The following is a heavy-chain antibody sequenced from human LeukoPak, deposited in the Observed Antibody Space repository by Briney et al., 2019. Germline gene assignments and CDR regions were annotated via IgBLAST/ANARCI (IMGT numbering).Heavy chain of an antibody. CDR1: GYTFTSYD. V-gene: IGHV1-8*01. CDR2: MNPNSGNT. Sequence: GASVKVSCKASGYTFTSYDINWVRQATGQGLEWMGWMNPNSGNTGYAQKFQGRVTMTRNTSISTAYMELSSLRSEDTAVYYCARPGGKLELLGGGGDYWGQGTLVTVSS. J-gene: IGHJ4*02. CDR3: ARPGGKLELLGGGGDY. D-gene: IGHD1-7*01.